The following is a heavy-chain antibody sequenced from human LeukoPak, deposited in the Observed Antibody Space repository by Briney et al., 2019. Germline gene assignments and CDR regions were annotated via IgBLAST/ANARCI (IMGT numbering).Heavy chain of an antibody. CDR2: IYYSGST. D-gene: IGHD5-24*01. V-gene: IGHV4-59*01. CDR3: ARAQENGYNQLPLDY. CDR1: GGSISSYY. J-gene: IGHJ4*02. Sequence: PSETLSLTCTVSGGSISSYYWSWIRQPPGKGLEWIGNIYYSGSTNYNPSLKSRVTISVDTSKIQFYLKLSSVTAADTAVYYCARAQENGYNQLPLDYWGKGTLVTVSS.